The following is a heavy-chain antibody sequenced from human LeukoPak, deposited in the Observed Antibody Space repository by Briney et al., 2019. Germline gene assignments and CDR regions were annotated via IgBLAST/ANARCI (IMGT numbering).Heavy chain of an antibody. CDR3: ARDLYGSYAMDV. CDR2: ISGSGGNT. J-gene: IGHJ6*02. Sequence: GGSLRLSCAASGFTFLTYAMNWVRQAPGKGPEWVSSISGSGGNTYYADSVKGRFTISRDNSKNKLHLQMNSLRAEDTAVYYCARDLYGSYAMDVWGQGTTVTVSS. V-gene: IGHV3-23*01. CDR1: GFTFLTYA. D-gene: IGHD4-17*01.